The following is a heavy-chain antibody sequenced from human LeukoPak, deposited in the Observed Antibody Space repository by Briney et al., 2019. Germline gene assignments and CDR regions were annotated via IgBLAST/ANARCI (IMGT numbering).Heavy chain of an antibody. CDR3: ARVTGYMIEDYFDY. D-gene: IGHD3-22*01. CDR1: GFTFSSYG. CDR2: ISATGGTT. Sequence: GGSLRLSCAASGFTFSSYGMSWVRQAPGKGLEWVSAISATGGTTYYADSVKGRFTISRDNSKNTLYLQMNSLRAEDTAIYYCARVTGYMIEDYFDYWGQGTLVTVSS. J-gene: IGHJ4*02. V-gene: IGHV3-23*01.